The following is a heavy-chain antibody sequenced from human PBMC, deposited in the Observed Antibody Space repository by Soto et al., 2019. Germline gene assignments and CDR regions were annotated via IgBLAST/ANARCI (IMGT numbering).Heavy chain of an antibody. CDR3: ARQLGYDSSGYYYVDDAFDI. CDR1: GYSFTSYW. J-gene: IGHJ3*02. CDR2: IDPSDSYT. D-gene: IGHD3-22*01. V-gene: IGHV5-10-1*01. Sequence: HGESLKISCKGSGYSFTSYWISWVRQMPGKGLEWMGRIDPSDSYTNYSPSFQGHVTISADKSISTAYLQWSSLKASDTAMYYCARQLGYDSSGYYYVDDAFDIWGQGTMVTVSS.